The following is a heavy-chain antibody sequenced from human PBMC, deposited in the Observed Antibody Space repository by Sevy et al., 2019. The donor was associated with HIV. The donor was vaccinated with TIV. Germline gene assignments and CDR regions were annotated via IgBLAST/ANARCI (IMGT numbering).Heavy chain of an antibody. J-gene: IGHJ4*02. V-gene: IGHV3-74*01. D-gene: IGHD3-10*01. Sequence: GGFLRLSCEASGFPFSSHWMHCVRQGPGQGLVWVSGINSDDTSIPYADSVKGRFTISRDNVKNTLYLQMSSLRAEDTALYYCARGSGVAFDYWGQGTLVTVSS. CDR1: GFPFSSHW. CDR2: INSDDTSI. CDR3: ARGSGVAFDY.